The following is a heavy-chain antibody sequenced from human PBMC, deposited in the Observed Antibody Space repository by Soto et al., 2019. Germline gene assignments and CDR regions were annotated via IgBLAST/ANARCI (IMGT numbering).Heavy chain of an antibody. CDR1: GGSISSGGYY. D-gene: IGHD3-10*01. J-gene: IGHJ4*02. CDR3: ARDSDQIGGSYFDY. V-gene: IGHV4-31*03. CDR2: IYYSGST. Sequence: PSETLSLTCTVSGGSISSGGYYWSWLRQHPGKGLEWIGYIYYSGSTYYNPSLKSRVTISVDTSKNQFSLKLSSVTAADTAVYYCARDSDQIGGSYFDYWGQGTLVTVSS.